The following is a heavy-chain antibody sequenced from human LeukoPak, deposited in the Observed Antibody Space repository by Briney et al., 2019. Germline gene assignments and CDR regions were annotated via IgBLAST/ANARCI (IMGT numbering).Heavy chain of an antibody. D-gene: IGHD3-22*01. CDR3: ARDSSDYPYFNY. CDR2: IYSGDST. V-gene: IGHV3-66*01. J-gene: IGHJ4*02. Sequence: GGSLRLSCAASGFTVSSSYMSWVRQAPGKGLEWVSVIYSGDSTDYADSVKGRFSVSRDNSKNTVYLQMNSLRAEDTAVYYCARDSSDYPYFNYWGQGTLVTVSS. CDR1: GFTVSSSY.